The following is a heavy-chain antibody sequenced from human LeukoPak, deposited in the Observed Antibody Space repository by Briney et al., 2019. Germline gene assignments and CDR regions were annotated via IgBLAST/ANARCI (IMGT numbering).Heavy chain of an antibody. J-gene: IGHJ4*02. D-gene: IGHD6-13*01. CDR1: GGSSSGYY. Sequence: SETLSLTCAVYGGSSSGYYWSWIRQPPGKGLEWIGEINHSGSTNYNPSLKSRVTISVDTSKNQFSLKLSSVTAADTAVYYCAVIAAAGTAYFDYWGQGTLVTVSS. CDR3: AVIAAAGTAYFDY. V-gene: IGHV4-34*01. CDR2: INHSGST.